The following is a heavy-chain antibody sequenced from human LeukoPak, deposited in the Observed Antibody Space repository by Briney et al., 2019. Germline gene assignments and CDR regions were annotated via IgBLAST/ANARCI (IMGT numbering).Heavy chain of an antibody. CDR1: GFTFRTSG. Sequence: GSLRLSCAASGFTFRTSGMNWIRQPPGKGLEWIGEINHSGSTNYNPSLKSRVTISVDTSKNQFSLKLSSVTAADTAVYYCARDMSYWGQGTLVTVSS. CDR2: INHSGST. J-gene: IGHJ4*02. V-gene: IGHV4-34*01. CDR3: ARDMSY.